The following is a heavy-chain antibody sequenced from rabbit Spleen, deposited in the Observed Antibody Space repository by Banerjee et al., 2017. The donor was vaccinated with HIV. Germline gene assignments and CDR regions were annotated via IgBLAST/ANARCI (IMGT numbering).Heavy chain of an antibody. J-gene: IGHJ4*01. CDR3: ARGSATMTMVITGYYFNL. Sequence: QEQLEESGGDLVKPEGSLTLTCTASGFSFSNSYWICWVRQPPGKRPEWIGCIRGANSGDIWYANWATGRFTISKTSPTTVTLQMTSLIVADTATYFCARGSATMTMVITGYYFNLWGQGTLVTVS. V-gene: IGHV1S45*01. CDR2: IRGANSGDI. D-gene: IGHD2-1*01. CDR1: GFSFSNSYW.